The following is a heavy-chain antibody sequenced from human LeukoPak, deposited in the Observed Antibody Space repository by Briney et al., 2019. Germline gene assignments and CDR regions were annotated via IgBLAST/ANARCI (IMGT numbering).Heavy chain of an antibody. Sequence: ASVKVSCKASGYTFTGYYMHWVRQAPGQGLEWMGRINPNSGGTNYAQKLQGRVTMTRGTSISTAYMELSRLRSDDTTVYYCARGELVGLGATSAGWFDPWGQGTLVTVSS. D-gene: IGHD1-26*01. CDR1: GYTFTGYY. V-gene: IGHV1-2*06. CDR2: INPNSGGT. CDR3: ARGELVGLGATSAGWFDP. J-gene: IGHJ5*02.